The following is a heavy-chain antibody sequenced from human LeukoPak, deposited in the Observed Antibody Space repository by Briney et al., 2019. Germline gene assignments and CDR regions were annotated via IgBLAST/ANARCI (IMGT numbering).Heavy chain of an antibody. Sequence: SETLSLTCTVSGGSISSSSYYWGWIRQPPGKGLEWIGSIYYSGSTYHNPSLKSRVTISVDTSKNQFSLKLSSVTAADTAVYYCASPVAAAGKLWGQGTLVTVSS. V-gene: IGHV4-39*01. J-gene: IGHJ4*02. CDR1: GGSISSSSYY. CDR2: IYYSGST. CDR3: ASPVAAAGKL. D-gene: IGHD6-13*01.